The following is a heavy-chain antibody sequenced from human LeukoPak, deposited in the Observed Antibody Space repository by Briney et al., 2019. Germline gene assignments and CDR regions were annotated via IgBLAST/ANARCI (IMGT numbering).Heavy chain of an antibody. V-gene: IGHV1-69*13. Sequence: ASVKVSCKASGGTFSSYAISWVRQAPGQGLEWMGGIIPIFGTANYAQKFQGRVTITADESTSTAYTELSSLRSEDTAVYYCARNPLYGSGLDYWGQGTLVTVSS. CDR1: GGTFSSYA. CDR2: IIPIFGTA. J-gene: IGHJ4*02. D-gene: IGHD3-10*01. CDR3: ARNPLYGSGLDY.